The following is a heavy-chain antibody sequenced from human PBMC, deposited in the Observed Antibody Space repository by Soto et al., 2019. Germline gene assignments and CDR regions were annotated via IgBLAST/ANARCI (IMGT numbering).Heavy chain of an antibody. CDR1: GYGFTTYG. Sequence: QVHLVQSGAEVKKPGASVKVSCKGSGYGFTTYGITWVRQAPGQGLEWMAWISAHNGNTNYAQKLQGRVTATRDTSASTAYMELRGLRSDDTAVYYCARGRYGDYWGQGALVTVSS. CDR2: ISAHNGNT. J-gene: IGHJ4*02. V-gene: IGHV1-18*01. CDR3: ARGRYGDY. D-gene: IGHD1-1*01.